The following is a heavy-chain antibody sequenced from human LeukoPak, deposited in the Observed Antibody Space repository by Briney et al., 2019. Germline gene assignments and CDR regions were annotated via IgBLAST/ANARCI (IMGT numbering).Heavy chain of an antibody. V-gene: IGHV4-4*07. D-gene: IGHD5-24*01. CDR3: ASERQGWWLDS. J-gene: IGHJ5*01. CDR1: GGSISSYY. Sequence: SETLSLTCTVSGGSISSYYRSWIGQPDGKGLEWIGRIYSSGRTDRTEYNSSLKSRVTLSIDTSKNQFYLKLSSVTAADTALYYCASERQGWWLDSWGQGTLLTVSS. CDR2: IYSSGRT.